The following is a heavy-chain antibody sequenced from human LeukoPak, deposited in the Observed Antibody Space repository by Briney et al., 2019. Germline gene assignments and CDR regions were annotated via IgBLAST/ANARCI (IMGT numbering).Heavy chain of an antibody. V-gene: IGHV4-30-4*01. Sequence: SETLSLTCTVSGGSISSGDYYWSWIRQSPGKGLEWIGYIYYSGTTYYNPSLRSRVTMSVDTSKNQFSLKLSSVTAADAAVYYCARKYCSRGSCYSPMGFDPWGQGTLVSVSS. CDR3: ARKYCSRGSCYSPMGFDP. D-gene: IGHD2-15*01. J-gene: IGHJ5*02. CDR1: GGSISSGDYY. CDR2: IYYSGTT.